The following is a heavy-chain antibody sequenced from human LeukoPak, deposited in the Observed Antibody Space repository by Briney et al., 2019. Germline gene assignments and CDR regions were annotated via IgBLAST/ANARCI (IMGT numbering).Heavy chain of an antibody. CDR1: GFTFSNYY. CDR2: ISSSGSTI. J-gene: IGHJ4*02. D-gene: IGHD2-8*01. V-gene: IGHV3-11*01. Sequence: GGSLRLSCAASGFTFSNYYMSWIRQAPGKGLEGVSYISSSGSTIYYADSVKGRFTISRDNAKNSLYLQMNSLRAEDTAVYYCARDDGYCTNGVCYSAFDYWGQGTLVTVSS. CDR3: ARDDGYCTNGVCYSAFDY.